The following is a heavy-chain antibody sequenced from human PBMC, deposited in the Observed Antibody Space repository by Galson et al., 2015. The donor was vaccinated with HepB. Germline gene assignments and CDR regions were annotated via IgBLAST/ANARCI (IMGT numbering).Heavy chain of an antibody. D-gene: IGHD2-21*02. J-gene: IGHJ3*02. CDR3: ARNRGGDSWEDAFDN. CDR2: IFSSGTT. Sequence: WTWIRQPAGKGLEWIGRIFSSGTTTYNPSLKSRVIMSVDTFRNQFSLKLRSMTAADTAVYFCARNRGGDSWEDAFDNWGQGTIVTVFS. V-gene: IGHV4-4*07.